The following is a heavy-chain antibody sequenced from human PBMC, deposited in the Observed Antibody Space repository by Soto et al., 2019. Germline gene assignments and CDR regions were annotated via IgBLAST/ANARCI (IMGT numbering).Heavy chain of an antibody. V-gene: IGHV3-74*01. D-gene: IGHD2-15*01. CDR3: RACSGGSCRDAFDI. CDR2: IDNAGSSA. CDR1: GFTFSIYW. Sequence: GALRLSCAASGFTFSIYWMHWVRQAPGKGPVWVSRIDNAGSSARYADSVKGRFTISRDNAKNTLYLQMNSLRAEDTAVYYCRACSGGSCRDAFDIWGRGTMVTVSS. J-gene: IGHJ3*02.